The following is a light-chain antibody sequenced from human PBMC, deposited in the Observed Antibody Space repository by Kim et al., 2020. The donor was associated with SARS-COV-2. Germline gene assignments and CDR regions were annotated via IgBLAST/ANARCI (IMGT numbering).Light chain of an antibody. V-gene: IGKV1-9*01. CDR1: QGISSY. Sequence: ASVGDGVTIPCRASQGISSYLAWYQQKPGKAPKLLIYAASTLQSGVPSRFSGSGSGTDFTLTISSLQPEDFATYYCQQLNSYPWTFGQGTKVDIK. CDR2: AAS. J-gene: IGKJ1*01. CDR3: QQLNSYPWT.